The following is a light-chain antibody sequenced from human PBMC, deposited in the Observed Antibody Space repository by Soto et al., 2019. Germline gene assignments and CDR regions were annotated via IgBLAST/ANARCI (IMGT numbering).Light chain of an antibody. CDR1: QSVDNY. J-gene: IGKJ1*01. CDR3: QQRNDWPPWT. Sequence: ELVLTQSPATLSLSPGERATLSCRASQSVDNYLAWYQQKPGQAPRLLIYEASSRATGIPARFSGSGSGTDFTLTISSLEPEDFAVYYCQQRNDWPPWTFGQGTKVDI. CDR2: EAS. V-gene: IGKV3-11*01.